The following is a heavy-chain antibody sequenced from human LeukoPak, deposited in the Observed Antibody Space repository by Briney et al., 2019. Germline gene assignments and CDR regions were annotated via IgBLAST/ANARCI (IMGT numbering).Heavy chain of an antibody. CDR3: ARVQDQLLPGTGGWFDP. CDR2: IYHSGST. V-gene: IGHV4-38-2*02. D-gene: IGHD2-2*01. Sequence: SETLSLTCTVSGYSISSGYSWGWIRQPPGKGLEWIGSIYHSGSTYYNPSLKSRVTISVDTSKNQFSLKLSSVTAADTAVYYCARVQDQLLPGTGGWFDPWGQGTLVTVSS. J-gene: IGHJ5*02. CDR1: GYSISSGYS.